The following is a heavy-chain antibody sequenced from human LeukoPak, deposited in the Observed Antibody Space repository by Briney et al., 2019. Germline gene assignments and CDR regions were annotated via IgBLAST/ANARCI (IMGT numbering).Heavy chain of an antibody. Sequence: GGSLRLSCAASGFTFNNYAMTWVRQAPGKGLEWVSTIIGSGGSTDYADSVKGRFTISRDNSKDTLFLQMDSLRVEDTAVYYCATFCSGGDCYSFAPWGQGTLVTVSS. V-gene: IGHV3-23*01. J-gene: IGHJ5*02. CDR2: IIGSGGST. D-gene: IGHD2-15*01. CDR3: ATFCSGGDCYSFAP. CDR1: GFTFNNYA.